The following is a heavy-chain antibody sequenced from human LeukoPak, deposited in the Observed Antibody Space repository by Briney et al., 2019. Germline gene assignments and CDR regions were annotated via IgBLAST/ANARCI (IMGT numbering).Heavy chain of an antibody. V-gene: IGHV3-23*01. J-gene: IGHJ4*02. CDR2: HSCGGIST. CDR1: GLIFSSYA. Sequence: GWSLRLSCAACGLIFSSYAMSWVRQAAGRGLEWVSAHSCGGISTYYVDCVRGRFTLSRYNSKNTLYVQIDSLRAEDTALYSCAKGTPGLSSSWLFDYWGQGTLVTVSS. D-gene: IGHD6-13*01. CDR3: AKGTPGLSSSWLFDY.